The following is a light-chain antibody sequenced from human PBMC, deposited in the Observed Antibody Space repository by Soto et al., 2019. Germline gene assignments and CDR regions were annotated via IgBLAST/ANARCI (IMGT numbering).Light chain of an antibody. CDR2: AAS. CDR1: QGISTF. V-gene: IGKV1-9*01. J-gene: IGKJ5*01. CDR3: QHLNSYPLT. Sequence: DIQMTQSPSSLSTSFGDRVTITCRASQGISTFLNWYQQKPGKAPRLLIYAASRLQSGVPSRFSGSGSGTDFTLTISSLQPEDFATYYCQHLNSYPLTFGQGTRLEI.